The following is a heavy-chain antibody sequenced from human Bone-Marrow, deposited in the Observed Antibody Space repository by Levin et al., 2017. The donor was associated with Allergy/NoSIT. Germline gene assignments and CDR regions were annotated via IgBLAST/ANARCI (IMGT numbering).Heavy chain of an antibody. CDR3: SRDWRVAAAGTSLDY. Sequence: PAASVKVSCKTSGYTFTSFGISWVRQAPGHGLEWMGWISPYNGNTVYAQKVQGRVTMTTDTSTNTAYMEVRSLKSDDTAVYYCSRDWRVAAAGTSLDYWGQGTLVTVSS. D-gene: IGHD6-13*01. CDR2: ISPYNGNT. CDR1: GYTFTSFG. J-gene: IGHJ4*02. V-gene: IGHV1-18*01.